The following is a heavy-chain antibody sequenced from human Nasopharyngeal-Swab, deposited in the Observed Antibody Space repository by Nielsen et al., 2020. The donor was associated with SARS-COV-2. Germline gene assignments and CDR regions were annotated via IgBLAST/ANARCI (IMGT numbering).Heavy chain of an antibody. V-gene: IGHV4-59*01. CDR1: GGSIRSSF. J-gene: IGHJ4*02. Sequence: SDTLSPPFTFSGGSIRSSFLRWIRQPPGKGLEWIGYTYYSGSTNYNPSLKSRVTISVDTSKNQFSLKLSSVTAADTAVYYCARGRSLDYWGQGTLVTVSS. CDR2: TYYSGST. CDR3: ARGRSLDY.